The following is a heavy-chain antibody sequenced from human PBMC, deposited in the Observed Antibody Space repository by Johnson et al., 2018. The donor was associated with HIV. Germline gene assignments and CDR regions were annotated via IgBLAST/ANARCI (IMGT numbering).Heavy chain of an antibody. CDR2: ISDSGGST. Sequence: VQLVESGGGLVQPGGSLRLSCAASGISFSSYAMSWVRQAPGKGLEWVSAISDSGGSTYYADSVKGRFTISRDKSKKTLYLQMNSLRAEDTAVYYCAREGDMIVVVAAFDIWGQGTMVIVSS. CDR3: AREGDMIVVVAAFDI. V-gene: IGHV3-23*04. CDR1: GISFSSYA. J-gene: IGHJ3*02. D-gene: IGHD3-22*01.